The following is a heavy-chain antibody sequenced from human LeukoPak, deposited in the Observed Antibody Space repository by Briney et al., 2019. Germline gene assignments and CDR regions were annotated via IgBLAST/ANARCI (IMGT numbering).Heavy chain of an antibody. CDR1: GFTFSTYW. CDR3: ARDVGAVDY. J-gene: IGHJ4*02. Sequence: GGSLRPSCAASGFTFSTYWMTWVRQAPGKGLEWVANINQDATERYYVDSVKGRFTISRDNAKNSLYLQMNSLRVEDTAVYYCARDVGAVDYWGQGTLVTVSS. D-gene: IGHD1-26*01. V-gene: IGHV3-7*01. CDR2: INQDATER.